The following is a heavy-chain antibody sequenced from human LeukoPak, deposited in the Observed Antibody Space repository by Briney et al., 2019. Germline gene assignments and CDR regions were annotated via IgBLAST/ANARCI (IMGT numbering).Heavy chain of an antibody. CDR3: ATSGVVLYNWFDP. J-gene: IGHJ5*02. CDR1: GGTINSSSYY. D-gene: IGHD3-3*01. V-gene: IGHV4-39*01. Sequence: SETLSLTCTVSGGTINSSSYYWGWIRQPPGKGLEWIGTIYYSGITYYNPSLKSRVTISVDTSNNQFSLKLSSVAAADTAVYYCATSGVVLYNWFDPWGQGTLVTVSS. CDR2: IYYSGIT.